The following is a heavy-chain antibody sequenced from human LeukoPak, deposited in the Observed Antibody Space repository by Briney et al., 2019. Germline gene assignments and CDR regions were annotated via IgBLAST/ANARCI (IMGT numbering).Heavy chain of an antibody. Sequence: ASVKVSCKASGYTFTGYYMHWVRQAPGQGLEWMGWINPNSGGTNYAQKFQGRVTMTRDTSISTACMELSRLRSDDTAVYYCASVAYCSSTSCYRPYAFDIWGQGTMVTVSS. CDR1: GYTFTGYY. J-gene: IGHJ3*02. V-gene: IGHV1-2*02. CDR2: INPNSGGT. D-gene: IGHD2-2*02. CDR3: ASVAYCSSTSCYRPYAFDI.